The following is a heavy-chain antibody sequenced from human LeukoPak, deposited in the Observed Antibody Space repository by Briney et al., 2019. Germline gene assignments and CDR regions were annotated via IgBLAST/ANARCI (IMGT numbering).Heavy chain of an antibody. CDR3: ARCGRYSSSWYQTSDAFDI. J-gene: IGHJ3*02. Sequence: ASVKVSCKASGYTFTSYGISWVRQAPGQGLEWMGWISAYSGNTNYAQKLQGRVTMTTDTSTSTAYMELRSLRSDDTAVYYCARCGRYSSSWYQTSDAFDIWGQGTMVTVSS. CDR1: GYTFTSYG. D-gene: IGHD6-13*01. V-gene: IGHV1-18*01. CDR2: ISAYSGNT.